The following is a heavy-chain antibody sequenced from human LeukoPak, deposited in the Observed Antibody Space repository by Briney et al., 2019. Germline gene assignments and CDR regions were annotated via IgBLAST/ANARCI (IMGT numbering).Heavy chain of an antibody. D-gene: IGHD6-25*01. CDR1: GFTFRDYP. CDR2: ISSTGGTT. Sequence: GGSLRLSCAASGFTFRDYPIHWVRQAPGEGLQYVSAISSTGGTTYYADSVRGRFTISRDNSKNTLYLQMSSLRAEDTALYYCVKVGDSGYGEYYQHWGQGTLVTVSS. J-gene: IGHJ1*01. V-gene: IGHV3-64D*06. CDR3: VKVGDSGYGEYYQH.